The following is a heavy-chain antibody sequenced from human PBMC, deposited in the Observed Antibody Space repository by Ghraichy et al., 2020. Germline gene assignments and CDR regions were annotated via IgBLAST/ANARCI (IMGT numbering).Heavy chain of an antibody. CDR3: AKDLIAAGSGHYYGMDV. D-gene: IGHD6-13*01. CDR2: LSFDGSHE. Sequence: SCAASGVTFSSYGIHWVRQAPGKGLEWVTYLSFDGSHEYYADSVKGRFTISRDNSKNMVYLQMNSLRDEDTAVYYCAKDLIAAGSGHYYGMDVWGQGTTVTVSS. J-gene: IGHJ6*02. CDR1: GVTFSSYG. V-gene: IGHV3-30*18.